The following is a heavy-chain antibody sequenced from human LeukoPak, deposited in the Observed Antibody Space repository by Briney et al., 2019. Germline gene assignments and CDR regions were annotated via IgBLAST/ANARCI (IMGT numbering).Heavy chain of an antibody. CDR2: IYTSGST. D-gene: IGHD3-16*01. J-gene: IGHJ6*03. Sequence: SETLSLTCTVSGGSISSGSYYWRWLRQPAGKGLEWVGRIYTSGSTNYNPSLKSRVTISVDTSKNQFSLKLSSVTAADTAVYYCARDTLGDGDYYYYYYMDVWGKGTTVTVSS. CDR1: GGSISSGSYY. CDR3: ARDTLGDGDYYYYYYMDV. V-gene: IGHV4-61*02.